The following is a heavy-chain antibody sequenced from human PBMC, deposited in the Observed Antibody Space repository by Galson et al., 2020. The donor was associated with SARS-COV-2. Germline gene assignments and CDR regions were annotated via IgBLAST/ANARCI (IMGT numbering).Heavy chain of an antibody. CDR3: ARGRHLYYDILTGYPYYFDY. CDR2: INPSGGST. CDR1: GYTFTSYY. Sequence: ASVKVSCKASGYTFTSYYMHWVRQAPGQGLEWMGIINPSGGSTSYAQKFQGRVTMTRDTSTSTVYMELSSLRSEDTAVYYCARGRHLYYDILTGYPYYFDYWGQGTLVTVSS. D-gene: IGHD3-9*01. V-gene: IGHV1-46*01. J-gene: IGHJ4*02.